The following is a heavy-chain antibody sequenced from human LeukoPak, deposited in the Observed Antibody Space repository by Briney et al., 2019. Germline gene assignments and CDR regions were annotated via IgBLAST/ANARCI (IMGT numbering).Heavy chain of an antibody. Sequence: GESLKIYCMVSGYSFTSYGIGWVRQMPGKVLERMGIIYPGDSDTRYSPSFQGQVTISADKSISTAYLQWSSLKASDTAMYYCARRESSGWYKNWFDPWGQGTLVTVSS. CDR2: IYPGDSDT. CDR1: GYSFTSYG. V-gene: IGHV5-51*01. D-gene: IGHD6-19*01. J-gene: IGHJ5*02. CDR3: ARRESSGWYKNWFDP.